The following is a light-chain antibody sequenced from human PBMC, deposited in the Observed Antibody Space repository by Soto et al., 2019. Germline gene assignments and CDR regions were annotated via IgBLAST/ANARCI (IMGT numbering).Light chain of an antibody. V-gene: IGKV1-33*01. CDR3: QQYDALPPR. Sequence: DIQLTQSPSSLSASVGDRVTITCQANQDVNNYLHWYQQKPGKAPKLLIYDASNLARGGPTRFSGSGSETHFTFNNTTLQPEDFATYCCQQYDALPPRFGPRTKMDVQ. CDR1: QDVNNY. CDR2: DAS. J-gene: IGKJ3*01.